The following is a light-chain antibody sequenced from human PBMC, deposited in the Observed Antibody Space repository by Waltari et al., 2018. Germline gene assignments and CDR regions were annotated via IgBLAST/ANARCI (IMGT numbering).Light chain of an antibody. CDR2: WAS. CDR3: QQYYSTPWT. CDR1: QSVLYRSNNKNY. J-gene: IGKJ1*01. Sequence: DIVMTQSPDSLAVSLGERANINCKSSQSVLYRSNNKNYLAWYQQKPGQPPKLLIYWASTRESGVPDRFSGSGSGTDFTLTISSLQAEDVAVYYCQQYYSTPWTFGQGTKVEIK. V-gene: IGKV4-1*01.